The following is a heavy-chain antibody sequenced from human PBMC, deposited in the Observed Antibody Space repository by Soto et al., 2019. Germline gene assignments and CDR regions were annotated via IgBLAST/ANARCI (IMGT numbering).Heavy chain of an antibody. CDR1: GFRFSLYG. CDR2: ISDDGSKE. J-gene: IGHJ4*02. V-gene: IGHV3-30*03. CDR3: VRVGDY. Sequence: QVQLVESGGGVVQPWRSLRLSCAASGFRFSLYGMHWVRQAPGKGLEWVAAISDDGSKEYSADSVKGRFTISRDNSKNTLYLRMNSLRVEDTAVYYCVRVGDYWGQGTLVTVSS.